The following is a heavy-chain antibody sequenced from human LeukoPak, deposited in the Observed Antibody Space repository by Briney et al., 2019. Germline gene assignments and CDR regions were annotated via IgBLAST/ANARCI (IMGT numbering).Heavy chain of an antibody. D-gene: IGHD3-10*02. V-gene: IGHV4-34*01. J-gene: IGHJ5*02. CDR2: INHSGST. Sequence: GSLRLSCAASGFTFSIYSMNWVRQAPGKGLEWIGEINHSGSTNYNPSLKSRVTISVDTSKNQFSLKLSSVTAADTAVYYCARHPLKAYVSDWFDPWGQGTLVTVSS. CDR3: ARHPLKAYVSDWFDP. CDR1: GFTFSIYS.